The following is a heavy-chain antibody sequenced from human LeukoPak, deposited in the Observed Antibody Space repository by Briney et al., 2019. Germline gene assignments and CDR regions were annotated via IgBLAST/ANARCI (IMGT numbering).Heavy chain of an antibody. CDR2: FYYSGST. CDR1: GGSISSYY. J-gene: IGHJ6*02. Sequence: AETLSLTCTVSGGSISSYYWSWIRQPPGKGLEWIGYFYYSGSTNYNPSLKSRVTISVDTSNNQFSLKLSSVTAADTAVYYCAREYGDSRGDYYYGMDVWGQGTTVTVSS. V-gene: IGHV4-59*01. D-gene: IGHD4-17*01. CDR3: AREYGDSRGDYYYGMDV.